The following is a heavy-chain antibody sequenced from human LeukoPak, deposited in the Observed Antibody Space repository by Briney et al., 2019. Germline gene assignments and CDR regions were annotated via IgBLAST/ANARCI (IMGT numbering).Heavy chain of an antibody. D-gene: IGHD3-3*01. CDR1: GGSFSGYY. Sequence: SETLSLTCAVYGGSFSGYYWSWIRQPPGKGLEWIGEINHSGSTNYNPSLKSRVTISVDTSKNQFSLKLSSVTAADTAVYYCARAKPGLPYYDFWRGYYWEFWSDPWGQGTLVTVSS. V-gene: IGHV4-34*01. J-gene: IGHJ5*02. CDR3: ARAKPGLPYYDFWRGYYWEFWSDP. CDR2: INHSGST.